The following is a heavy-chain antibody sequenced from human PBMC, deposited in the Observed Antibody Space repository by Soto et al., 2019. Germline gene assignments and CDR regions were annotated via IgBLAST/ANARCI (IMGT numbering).Heavy chain of an antibody. CDR1: GYTFTSYA. D-gene: IGHD3-10*01. J-gene: IGHJ6*02. V-gene: IGHV1-3*01. CDR2: INAGNGNT. Sequence: QVQLVQSGAEVKKPGASVKVSCKASGYTFTSYAIHWVRQAPGQRLEWMGWINAGNGNTKYSQKFQGRVTITRDPSASTAYMELSSLRYEDTAVYYCAIAPGSGGMDVWGQGTTVTVSS. CDR3: AIAPGSGGMDV.